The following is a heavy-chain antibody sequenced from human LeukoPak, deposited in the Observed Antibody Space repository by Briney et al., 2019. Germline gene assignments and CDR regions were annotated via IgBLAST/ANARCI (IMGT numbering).Heavy chain of an antibody. D-gene: IGHD6-13*01. CDR1: GFTFSSYS. Sequence: GGSLRLSCAASGFTFSSYSMNWVRQAPGKGLEWVSSISSSSSYIYYADSVKGRFTISRDNAKNSLYLQMNSLRAEDTAVYYCAREVRAAAGTYSFDYWGQGTLVTVS. CDR3: AREVRAAAGTYSFDY. V-gene: IGHV3-21*01. J-gene: IGHJ4*02. CDR2: ISSSSSYI.